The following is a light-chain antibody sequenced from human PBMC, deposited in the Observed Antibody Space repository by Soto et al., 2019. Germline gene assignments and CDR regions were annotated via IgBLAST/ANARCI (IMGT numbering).Light chain of an antibody. CDR2: MNS. CDR1: RSNIGNSI. Sequence: QSVLTQPPSLSGTPGQTVTISCFGSRSNIGNSIVHWYQQVPGTAPKHLIFMNSQRPSGVPDRFSASKSGTSASLVISERRSEDEADYYCVAWDDNLSARVFGGGTKLTVL. J-gene: IGLJ3*02. CDR3: VAWDDNLSARV. V-gene: IGLV1-47*01.